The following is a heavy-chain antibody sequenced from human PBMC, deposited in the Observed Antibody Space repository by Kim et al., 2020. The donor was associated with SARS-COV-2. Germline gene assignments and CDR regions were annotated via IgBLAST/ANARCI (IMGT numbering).Heavy chain of an antibody. Sequence: SETLSLTCAVYGGSFSGYYWSWIRQPPGKGLEWIGEINHSGSTNYNPSLKSRVTISVDTSKNQFSLKLSSVTAADTAVYYCASFTGIAAVGGSIGDYWGQGTLVTVSS. J-gene: IGHJ4*02. V-gene: IGHV4-34*01. CDR1: GGSFSGYY. CDR2: INHSGST. CDR3: ASFTGIAAVGGSIGDY. D-gene: IGHD6-13*01.